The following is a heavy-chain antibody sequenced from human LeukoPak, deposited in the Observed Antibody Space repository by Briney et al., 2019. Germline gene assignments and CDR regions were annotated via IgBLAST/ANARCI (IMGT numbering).Heavy chain of an antibody. CDR3: ARDLRAFGKVGGCFFY. J-gene: IGHJ4*02. CDR2: IYTSGST. V-gene: IGHV4-4*07. D-gene: IGHD1-26*01. CDR1: GGSISSYY. Sequence: SETLSLTCSVSGGSISSYYWSWIRQPAGKGLEWIGRIYTSGSTNFNPSLKSRVTMSEDRSKIQFSLKLRSVTAADTAVYYFARDLRAFGKVGGCFFYYGQGTL.